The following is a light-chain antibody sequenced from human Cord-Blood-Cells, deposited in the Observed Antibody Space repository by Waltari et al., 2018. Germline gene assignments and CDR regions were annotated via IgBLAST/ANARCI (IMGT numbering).Light chain of an antibody. CDR1: QGISRY. Sequence: AIRMTQSPSSFSASTGDRVTITCPASQGISRYLAWYQQKPGKAPKLLFYAASTLQSGVPSRFSGSGSGTDFTLTISCLQSEDFATYYCQQYYSYPLTFGGGTKVEIK. CDR3: QQYYSYPLT. CDR2: AAS. V-gene: IGKV1-8*01. J-gene: IGKJ4*01.